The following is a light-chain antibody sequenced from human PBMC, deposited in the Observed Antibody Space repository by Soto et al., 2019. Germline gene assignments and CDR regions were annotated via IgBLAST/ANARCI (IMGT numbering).Light chain of an antibody. Sequence: DVQMTQSPSSLSAFVGDRVTITCRASQGIAPYLAWIQQKPGKVPKLLIYATSTLQSGVPSRVSGSGSGTEFTLTINSQQLEDGGTYYYQKYNGARLTFGGGTKVEIK. CDR3: QKYNGARLT. J-gene: IGKJ4*01. CDR1: QGIAPY. V-gene: IGKV1-27*01. CDR2: ATS.